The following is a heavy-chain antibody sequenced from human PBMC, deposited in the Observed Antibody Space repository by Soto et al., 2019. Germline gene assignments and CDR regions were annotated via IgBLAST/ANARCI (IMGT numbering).Heavy chain of an antibody. J-gene: IGHJ4*02. CDR2: ISYDGSNK. CDR3: AKAGNSGWYGYYFDY. CDR1: GFTFSSYG. Sequence: GGSLRISCAASGFTFSSYGMHWVRQAPGKGLEWVAVISYDGSNKYYADSVKGRFTISRDNSKNTLYLQMNSLRAEDTAVYYCAKAGNSGWYGYYFDYWGQGTLVTVS. D-gene: IGHD6-19*01. V-gene: IGHV3-30*18.